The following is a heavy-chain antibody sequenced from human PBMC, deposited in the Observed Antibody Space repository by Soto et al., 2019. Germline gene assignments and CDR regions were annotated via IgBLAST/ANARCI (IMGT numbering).Heavy chain of an antibody. D-gene: IGHD7-27*01. CDR3: AKVPTGDRIYYFDY. CDR2: IRGSGGST. J-gene: IGHJ4*02. CDR1: GFTFSSYA. V-gene: IGHV3-23*01. Sequence: GGSLRLSCAASGFTFSSYAMSWVRQAPGKGLEWVSAIRGSGGSTYYADSVKGRFTISRDNSKNTLYLQMNSLRAEDTAVYYCAKVPTGDRIYYFDYWGQGTLVTVSS.